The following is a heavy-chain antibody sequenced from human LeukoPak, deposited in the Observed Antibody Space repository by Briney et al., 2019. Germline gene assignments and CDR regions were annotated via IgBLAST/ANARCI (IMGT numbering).Heavy chain of an antibody. V-gene: IGHV3-48*04. CDR2: ISSSGSNI. D-gene: IGHD3-10*02. Sequence: WGSLTLSCAASGFTFSSYSMNWVCQAPGKGLEWVSYISSSGSNIYYADSVKSRFIISRDNAKNSLYLQMNSLRAEDTAVYYCAELGITMIGGVWGKGTTVTISS. CDR1: GFTFSSYS. J-gene: IGHJ6*04. CDR3: AELGITMIGGV.